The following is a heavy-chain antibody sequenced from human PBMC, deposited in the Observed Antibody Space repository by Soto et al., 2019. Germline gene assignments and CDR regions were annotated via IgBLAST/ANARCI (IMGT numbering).Heavy chain of an antibody. J-gene: IGHJ5*02. V-gene: IGHV4-31*03. CDR1: GGSISSGGYY. CDR2: IYHSGST. D-gene: IGHD6-6*01. Sequence: SETLSLTCTVSGGSISSGGYYWSWIRQHPGKGLEWIGYIYHSGSTYYNSSLKSRVTISVDTSKNQFSLKLSSGTAADTAVYYCARVGGSSSPFDPWGQGTLVTVSS. CDR3: ARVGGSSSPFDP.